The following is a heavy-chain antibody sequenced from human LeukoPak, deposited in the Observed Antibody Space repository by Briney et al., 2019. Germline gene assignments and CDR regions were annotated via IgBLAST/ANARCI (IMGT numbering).Heavy chain of an antibody. CDR2: FDPEDGET. CDR1: GYTLTELS. Sequence: ASVKGSCKVSGYTLTELSMHWVRQAPGKGLEWMGGFDPEDGETIYAQKFQGRVTMPEDTSTDTAYMELSSLRSEDTAVYYCATSLVSAAYYMDVWGKGTTVTVSS. V-gene: IGHV1-24*01. D-gene: IGHD2-2*01. CDR3: ATSLVSAAYYMDV. J-gene: IGHJ6*03.